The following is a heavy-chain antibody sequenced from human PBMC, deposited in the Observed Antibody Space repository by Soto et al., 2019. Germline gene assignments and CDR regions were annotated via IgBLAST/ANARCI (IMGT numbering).Heavy chain of an antibody. V-gene: IGHV3-43*01. J-gene: IGHJ6*02. CDR2: INWDGGSI. D-gene: IGHD6-19*01. CDR1: GFTFRDYT. Sequence: GGSLRLSCAPSGFTFRDYTMHWVRQAPGRGLEWVSLINWDGGSISYADSVRGRFTISRDNSKNSLYLQMNSLRTEDTALYYCLIYFRPSGRYRLYFWGQGSTVTVSS. CDR3: LIYFRPSGRYRLYF.